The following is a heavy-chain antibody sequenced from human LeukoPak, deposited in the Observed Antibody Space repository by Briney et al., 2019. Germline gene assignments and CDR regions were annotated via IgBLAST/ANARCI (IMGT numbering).Heavy chain of an antibody. Sequence: GGSLRLSCAASGFTVSSNYMSWVRQAPGKGLERVSVIYNGGSTYYADSVKGRFTMSRDNSKNTLYLQMNSLRSEDTAVYYCARGSVALDYWGQGTLVTVSS. CDR3: ARGSVALDY. V-gene: IGHV3-66*02. CDR1: GFTVSSNY. J-gene: IGHJ4*02. CDR2: IYNGGST. D-gene: IGHD6-19*01.